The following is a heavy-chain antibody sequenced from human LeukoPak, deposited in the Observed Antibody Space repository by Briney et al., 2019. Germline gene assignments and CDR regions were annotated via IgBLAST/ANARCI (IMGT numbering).Heavy chain of an antibody. J-gene: IGHJ4*02. V-gene: IGHV3-23*01. CDR1: GFTFSSYA. D-gene: IGHD4-17*01. Sequence: GGSLRLSCAASGFTFSSYAMSWVRQAPGKGLEWVSAISGSGGSTYYADSVKGRFTISRDNFKNTVHLQMNSLTAEDTAVYYCAKDLYGDYGGFEYWGQGALVTVSS. CDR2: ISGSGGST. CDR3: AKDLYGDYGGFEY.